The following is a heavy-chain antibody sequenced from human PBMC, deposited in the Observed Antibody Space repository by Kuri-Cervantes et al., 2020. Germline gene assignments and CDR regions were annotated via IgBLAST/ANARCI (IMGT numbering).Heavy chain of an antibody. J-gene: IGHJ6*03. V-gene: IGHV3-23*01. Sequence: GGSLRLSCAASGFTFSSYAMSWVRQAPGKGLEWVSAISGSGGSTYYADSVKGRFTISRDNAKNSLYLQMNSLRAEDTAVYYCAGITIFGVVTTYYYMDVWGKGTTVPSP. CDR1: GFTFSSYA. CDR2: ISGSGGST. CDR3: AGITIFGVVTTYYYMDV. D-gene: IGHD3-3*01.